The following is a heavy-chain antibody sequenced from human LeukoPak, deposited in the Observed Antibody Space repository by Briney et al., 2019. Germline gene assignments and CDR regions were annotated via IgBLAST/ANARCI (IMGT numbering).Heavy chain of an antibody. J-gene: IGHJ3*02. CDR1: GFTFSSYA. Sequence: GGSLRLSCAASGFTFSSYAMRWVRQAPGKGLEWVAVISYDGSNKYYADSVKGRFTISRDNSKNTLYLQMNSLRAEDTAVYYCARVLSGSLDAFDIWGQGTMVTVSS. V-gene: IGHV3-30-3*01. CDR3: ARVLSGSLDAFDI. D-gene: IGHD1-26*01. CDR2: ISYDGSNK.